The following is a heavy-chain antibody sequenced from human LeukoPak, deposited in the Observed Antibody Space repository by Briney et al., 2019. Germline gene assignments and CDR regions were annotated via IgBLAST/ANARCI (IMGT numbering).Heavy chain of an antibody. CDR1: GYTFTTYD. D-gene: IGHD1-14*01. CDR3: ATLREPYGYYYMDV. V-gene: IGHV1-8*01. J-gene: IGHJ6*03. CDR2: MNPNSGNT. Sequence: PGASVKVSCKASGYTFTTYDINWVRQATGQGLEWMGWMNPNSGNTGYAQKFQGRVTMTRNTSISTAYMELSSLRSEDTAVYYCATLREPYGYYYMDVWGKGTTVTVSS.